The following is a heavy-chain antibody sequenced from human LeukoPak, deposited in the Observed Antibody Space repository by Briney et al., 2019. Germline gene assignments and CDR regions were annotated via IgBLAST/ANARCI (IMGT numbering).Heavy chain of an antibody. J-gene: IGHJ4*02. D-gene: IGHD1-26*01. CDR1: GFTFSSYN. CDR2: INGRGDST. V-gene: IGHV3-23*01. CDR3: ARDRSGSYDY. Sequence: GGSLRLSCAASGFTFSSYNMNWVRQVPGKGLEWVSAINGRGDSTYYADSVKGRFTISRDNSKNTLYLQMSSLRAEDTAVYYCARDRSGSYDYWGQGTLVTVSS.